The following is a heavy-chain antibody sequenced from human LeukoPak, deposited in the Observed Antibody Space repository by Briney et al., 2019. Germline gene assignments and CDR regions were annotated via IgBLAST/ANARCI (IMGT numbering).Heavy chain of an antibody. V-gene: IGHV3-48*03. J-gene: IGHJ4*02. Sequence: PGGSLRLSCAASGFTFNTYEMNWVRQAPGKGLEWVSYITSSGSTIYYADYVKGRFTISRDNGKNSLYLQMNSLRAEDTVVYYCARGGWNYVFNYWGQGTLVTVSS. CDR1: GFTFNTYE. CDR2: ITSSGSTI. D-gene: IGHD1-7*01. CDR3: ARGGWNYVFNY.